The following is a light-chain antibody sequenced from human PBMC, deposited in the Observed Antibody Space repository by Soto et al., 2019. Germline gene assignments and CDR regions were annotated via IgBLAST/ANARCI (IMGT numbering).Light chain of an antibody. CDR3: QQYYSYSRA. Sequence: AIRMTQSPSSLSASTGDRVTITCRASQGISSYLAWYQQKPGKTPKLLLYAATTLQSGVPSRFSDRGSGTEFTLSISRLQSEDFSTYYCQQYYSYSRAFGQVTKLEIK. V-gene: IGKV1-8*01. CDR1: QGISSY. J-gene: IGKJ2*01. CDR2: AAT.